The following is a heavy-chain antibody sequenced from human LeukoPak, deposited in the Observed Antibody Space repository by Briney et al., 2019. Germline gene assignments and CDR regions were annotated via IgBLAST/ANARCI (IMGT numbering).Heavy chain of an antibody. V-gene: IGHV1-2*02. J-gene: IGHJ4*02. CDR2: INPNSGGT. CDR1: GYTFTGYY. D-gene: IGHD5-18*01. CDR3: ARERYSYGQRSFDY. Sequence: ASVKVSCKASGYTFTGYYMHWVRQAPGQGLEWMGRINPNSGGTNYAQKFQGRVTMTRDTSISTAYMELSRLRSDDTAVYYCARERYSYGQRSFDYWDQGTLVTVSS.